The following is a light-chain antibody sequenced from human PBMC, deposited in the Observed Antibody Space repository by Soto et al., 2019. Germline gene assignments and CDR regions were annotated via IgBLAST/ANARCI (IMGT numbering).Light chain of an antibody. J-gene: IGKJ5*01. CDR1: QSLLHSNGYNF. V-gene: IGKV2-28*01. Sequence: DIVVTQSPLSLPVTPGEPASISCKSSQSLLHSNGYNFLDWYVQKPGQSPQLLIYLGSTRASGVPDRFSGRGSGTDFTLIINRVEAEDVGVYYCMQALQTPITFGQGTRLEIK. CDR2: LGS. CDR3: MQALQTPIT.